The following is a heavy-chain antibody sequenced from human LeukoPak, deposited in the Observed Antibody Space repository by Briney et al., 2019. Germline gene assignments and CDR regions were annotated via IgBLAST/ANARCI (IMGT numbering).Heavy chain of an antibody. Sequence: GGSLRLSCAASGFTFSSYSMNWVRQAPGKGLEWVAVISYDGSNKYYADSVKGRFTIPRDNSKNTLYLQMNSLRAEDTAVYYCAKDQNEVLLWFGETQGIDYWGQGTLVTVSS. CDR2: ISYDGSNK. CDR1: GFTFSSYS. V-gene: IGHV3-30*18. J-gene: IGHJ4*02. D-gene: IGHD3-10*01. CDR3: AKDQNEVLLWFGETQGIDY.